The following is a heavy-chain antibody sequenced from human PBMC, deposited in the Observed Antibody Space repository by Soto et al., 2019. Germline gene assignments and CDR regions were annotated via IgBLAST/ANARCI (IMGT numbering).Heavy chain of an antibody. CDR2: TYYRSKWYN. CDR1: GDSVSSNSAA. J-gene: IGHJ6*02. D-gene: IGHD6-6*01. Sequence: PSQTLSLTCAISGDSVSSNSAAWNWIRQSPSRGLEWLGRTYYRSKWYNDYAVSVKSRITINPDTSKNQFSLQLNSVTPEDTAVYYCARALAARQGYYYYGMDVWGQGTKVTVSS. CDR3: ARALAARQGYYYYGMDV. V-gene: IGHV6-1*01.